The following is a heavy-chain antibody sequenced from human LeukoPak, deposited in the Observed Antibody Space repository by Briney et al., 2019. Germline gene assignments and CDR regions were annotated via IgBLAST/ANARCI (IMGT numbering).Heavy chain of an antibody. CDR2: ISYSSSTI. D-gene: IGHD4-17*01. J-gene: IGHJ4*02. CDR3: ARDRLHYGEYKKTFDY. CDR1: GFTFSSYS. V-gene: IGHV3-48*01. Sequence: PGGSLRLSCAASGFTFSSYSMNWARQAPGKGLEWVSYISYSSSTIYYADSVKGRFTISRDNAKNSLYLQMDSLRAEDTAVYYCARDRLHYGEYKKTFDYWGQGTLVTVSS.